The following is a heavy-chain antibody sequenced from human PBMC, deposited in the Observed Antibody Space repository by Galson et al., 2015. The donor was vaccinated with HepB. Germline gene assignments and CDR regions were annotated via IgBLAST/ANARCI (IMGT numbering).Heavy chain of an antibody. D-gene: IGHD3-9*01. CDR2: ISYDGSNI. J-gene: IGHJ4*02. CDR1: GFIFNNYA. V-gene: IGHV3-30-3*01. CDR3: AKRGEIMTGYYNKNYFDY. Sequence: SLRLSCAASGFIFNNYAIHWVRQAPGKGLEWVAVISYDGSNIDYADSVKGRFTISRDNSKNTLNLQMNSLRAEDTAVYYCAKRGEIMTGYYNKNYFDYWGQGTLVTVSS.